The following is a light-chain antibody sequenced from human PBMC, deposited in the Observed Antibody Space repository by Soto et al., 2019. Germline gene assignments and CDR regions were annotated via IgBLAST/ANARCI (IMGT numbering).Light chain of an antibody. CDR3: QQANSFPLT. J-gene: IGKJ4*01. V-gene: IGKV1-39*01. CDR1: QPISTY. Sequence: DIQMTQSPSSLSASVGDRVTIICRASQPISTYLHWYQQKPGKAPNLLIFAASSLESGVPSRFSGSGSGTDFTLTISSLHPEDFATYFCQQANSFPLTFGGGPRVEI. CDR2: AAS.